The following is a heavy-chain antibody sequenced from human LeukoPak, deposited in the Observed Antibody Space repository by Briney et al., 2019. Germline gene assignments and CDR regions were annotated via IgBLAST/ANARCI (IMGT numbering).Heavy chain of an antibody. V-gene: IGHV4-30-2*01. J-gene: IGHJ3*02. D-gene: IGHD5-12*01. CDR1: GGSISSGGYS. CDR3: ASGNTGYDRDSFDI. Sequence: SQTLSLTCAVSGGSISSGGYSWSWVRQPPGEGLEWVGYIYHSGSTYYNPSLQSRVTISLDRSKNQFSLKLSSMTAADTAVYYCASGNTGYDRDSFDIWGQGTVATVSS. CDR2: IYHSGST.